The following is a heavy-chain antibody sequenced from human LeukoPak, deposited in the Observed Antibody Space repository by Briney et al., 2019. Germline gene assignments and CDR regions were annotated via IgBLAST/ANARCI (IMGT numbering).Heavy chain of an antibody. CDR2: ISGSGGST. CDR1: GFTFSSYA. Sequence: PGGSLRLSCAASGFTFSSYAMSWVRQAPGKGLEWVSAISGSGGSTYYADSVKGRFTISRDNSKNTLYLQMNSLRVEDTAVCYCAKDQYDYVRGEFDYWGQGTLVTVSS. J-gene: IGHJ4*02. D-gene: IGHD3-16*01. CDR3: AKDQYDYVRGEFDY. V-gene: IGHV3-23*01.